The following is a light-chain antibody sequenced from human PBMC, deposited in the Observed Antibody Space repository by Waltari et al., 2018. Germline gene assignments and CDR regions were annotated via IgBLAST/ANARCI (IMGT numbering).Light chain of an antibody. CDR2: DVG. CDR1: SRDVGSYIY. J-gene: IGLJ2*01. V-gene: IGLV2-14*03. CDR3: SSYTNTSPYVL. Sequence: HSALTQPASVSGSPGQSIPIPCTGTSRDVGSYIYVSLYQQQPGTAPKLMFYDVGFRPSGVSDRFSGSKSGNTASLTISGLQAEDEATYYCSSYTNTSPYVLFGGGTKLTVL.